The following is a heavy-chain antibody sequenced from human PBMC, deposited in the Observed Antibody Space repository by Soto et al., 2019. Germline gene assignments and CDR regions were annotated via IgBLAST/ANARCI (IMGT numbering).Heavy chain of an antibody. CDR1: GYTFTGYY. D-gene: IGHD1-1*01. CDR3: ARYNGYYYYGMDV. V-gene: IGHV1-2*02. Sequence: ASVKVSCKASGYTFTGYYIHWVRQAPGQGLEWMGWINPNSGGTNYAQKFQGRVTMTRDTSISTAYMELSRLRSDDTAVYYCARYNGYYYYGMDVWGQGTTVTVSS. CDR2: INPNSGGT. J-gene: IGHJ6*02.